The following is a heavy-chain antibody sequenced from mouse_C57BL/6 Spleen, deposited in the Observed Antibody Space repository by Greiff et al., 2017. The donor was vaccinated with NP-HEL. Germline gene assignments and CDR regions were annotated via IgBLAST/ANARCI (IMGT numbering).Heavy chain of an antibody. J-gene: IGHJ4*01. D-gene: IGHD2-2*01. Sequence: EVQGVESGGGLVKPGGSLKLSCAASGFTFSSYAMSWVRQTPEKRLEWVATISDGGSYTYYPDNVKGRFTISRDNAKNNLYLQMSHLKSEDTAMYYCAREVVTTRAMDYWGQGTSVTVSS. CDR2: ISDGGSYT. CDR1: GFTFSSYA. CDR3: AREVVTTRAMDY. V-gene: IGHV5-4*01.